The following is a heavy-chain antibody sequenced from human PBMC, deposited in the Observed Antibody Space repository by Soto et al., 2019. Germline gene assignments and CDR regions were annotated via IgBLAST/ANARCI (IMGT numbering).Heavy chain of an antibody. Sequence: QVQLVQSGAEVHKPGSSVKVSCQAAGGTLSSFAISWVRQTHGQGLEWIGGIIPLWGSTSYAKKFQGRVTSTADEYTNTAYMELNGLRSEDTAVYYCARDSSSWYFFDYWGHGTLVTVSS. D-gene: IGHD6-13*01. J-gene: IGHJ4*01. V-gene: IGHV1-69*01. CDR1: GGTLSSFA. CDR2: IIPLWGST. CDR3: ARDSSSWYFFDY.